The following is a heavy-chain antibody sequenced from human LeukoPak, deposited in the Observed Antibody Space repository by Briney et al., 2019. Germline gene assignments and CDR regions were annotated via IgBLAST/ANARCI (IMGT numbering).Heavy chain of an antibody. J-gene: IGHJ4*02. CDR3: ARGPIIRGLTPSDY. Sequence: GGSLRLSCAASGFTFSSYAMSWVRQAPGKGLEWVSAISGSGGSTYYADSVKGRFTISRDNAKNTLFLQMNSLRAEDTAVYYCARGPIIRGLTPSDYWGQGALVTVSS. V-gene: IGHV3-23*01. D-gene: IGHD4-23*01. CDR1: GFTFSSYA. CDR2: ISGSGGST.